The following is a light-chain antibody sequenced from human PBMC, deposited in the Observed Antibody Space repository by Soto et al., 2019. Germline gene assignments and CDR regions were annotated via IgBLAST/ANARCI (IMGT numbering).Light chain of an antibody. Sequence: QSALTQPPSASGSPGQSVTISCTGTSSDVGGYNYVSWYQQHAGKAPKLIIYEVTQWPSGVPDRFSGSKSGNTASLTVSGLQAEDEADYYCLSYASSNTYVFGTGTKLTVL. J-gene: IGLJ1*01. CDR3: LSYASSNTYV. CDR2: EVT. V-gene: IGLV2-8*01. CDR1: SSDVGGYNY.